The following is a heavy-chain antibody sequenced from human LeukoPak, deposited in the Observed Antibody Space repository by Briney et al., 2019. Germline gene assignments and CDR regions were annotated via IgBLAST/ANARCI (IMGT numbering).Heavy chain of an antibody. Sequence: SETLSLTCTVSGGSISSGSYYWSWIRQPAGRGLEWIGRIYTSGSTNYNPSLKSRVTISVDTSKNQFSLKLSSVTAADTAVYYCASAYDYGKLVHYGMDVWGQGTTVTVSS. CDR2: IYTSGST. CDR1: GGSISSGSYY. CDR3: ASAYDYGKLVHYGMDV. V-gene: IGHV4-61*02. D-gene: IGHD4-17*01. J-gene: IGHJ6*02.